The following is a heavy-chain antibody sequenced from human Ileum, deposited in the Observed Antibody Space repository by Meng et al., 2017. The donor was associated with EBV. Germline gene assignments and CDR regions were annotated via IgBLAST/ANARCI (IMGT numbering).Heavy chain of an antibody. V-gene: IGHV7-4-1*02. CDR3: ARDSGYTRSWSGDY. Sequence: QLQVVPSWSELKNPGASVKVSCKASGYTFTRNAINWVRQAPGQGLEWMGWISTNTGNPTYAQGFAGRFVFSLDTSVSTAYLQISGLKAEDTAIYYCARDSGYTRSWSGDYWGQGTLVTVSS. CDR1: GYTFTRNA. D-gene: IGHD6-13*01. J-gene: IGHJ4*02. CDR2: ISTNTGNP.